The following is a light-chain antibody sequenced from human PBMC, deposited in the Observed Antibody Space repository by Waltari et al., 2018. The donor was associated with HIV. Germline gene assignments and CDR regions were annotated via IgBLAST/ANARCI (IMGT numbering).Light chain of an antibody. CDR1: QSIFSRSDNQNF. CDR3: QQYYSVPYT. V-gene: IGKV4-1*01. Sequence: DIMMTQSPDSLVVSLGETATINCKSSQSIFSRSDNQNFLAWYQQRPGQPPKLLLYWASIRASGVPDRFRGSGSGTDFTLTISSLQAEDVAVYYCQQYYSVPYTFGQGTKVEIK. J-gene: IGKJ2*01. CDR2: WAS.